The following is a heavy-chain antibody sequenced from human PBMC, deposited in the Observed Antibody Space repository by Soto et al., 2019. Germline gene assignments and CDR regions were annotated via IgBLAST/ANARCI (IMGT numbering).Heavy chain of an antibody. V-gene: IGHV1-3*01. CDR1: GYTFTNYA. CDR3: ARSPRSGGNYYYAMDV. CDR2: IHAGNGNT. Sequence: QVQLVQSGAEVKKPGASVKVSCKASGYTFTNYAMHWVRLAPGQRLEWMGWIHAGNGNTIYSQKFQGRVTITRATYANTAYMELSSLGSEDTTVYYCARSPRSGGNYYYAMDVWGQGTTVTVSS. D-gene: IGHD3-3*01. J-gene: IGHJ6*02.